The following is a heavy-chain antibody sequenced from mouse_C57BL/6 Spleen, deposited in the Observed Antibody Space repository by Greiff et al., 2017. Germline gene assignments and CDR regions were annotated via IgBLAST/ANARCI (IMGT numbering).Heavy chain of an antibody. CDR1: GYAFSSSW. J-gene: IGHJ2*01. V-gene: IGHV1-82*01. CDR3: ARRARDGDFDD. D-gene: IGHD3-3*01. Sequence: QVQLQQSGPELVKPGASVKISCKASGYAFSSSWMNWVKQRPGKGLEWIGRIYPGDGDTNYNGKFKGKATLTADKSSSTAYMQLSSLTSEDSAVYFCARRARDGDFDDWGQGTTLTVSS. CDR2: IYPGDGDT.